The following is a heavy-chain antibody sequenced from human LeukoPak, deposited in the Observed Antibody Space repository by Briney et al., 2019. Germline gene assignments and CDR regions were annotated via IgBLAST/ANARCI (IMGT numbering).Heavy chain of an antibody. V-gene: IGHV3-7*03. J-gene: IGHJ4*02. Sequence: GGSLRLSCEASGFTFSSYWMSWVRQAPGKGLEWVANIKQDGSEKYYVDSVKGRFTISRDNAKNSLYLQMNSLRAEDTAFYYCARETSARGVSTHWGQGTLVTVSS. CDR1: GFTFSSYW. CDR3: ARETSARGVSTH. D-gene: IGHD3-10*01. CDR2: IKQDGSEK.